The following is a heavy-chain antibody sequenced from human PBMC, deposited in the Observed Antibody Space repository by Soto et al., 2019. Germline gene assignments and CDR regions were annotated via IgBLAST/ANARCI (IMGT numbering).Heavy chain of an antibody. V-gene: IGHV3-23*01. CDR1: GFTFSSYA. Sequence: GGSLRLSCAASGFTFSSYAMSWVRQAPGKGLEWVSAISGSGGSTYYADSVKGRFTISGDNSKNTLYLQMNSLRAEDTAVYYCANPEKRAAPPDYYYGMDVWGQGTTVTVSS. D-gene: IGHD6-6*01. J-gene: IGHJ6*02. CDR3: ANPEKRAAPPDYYYGMDV. CDR2: ISGSGGST.